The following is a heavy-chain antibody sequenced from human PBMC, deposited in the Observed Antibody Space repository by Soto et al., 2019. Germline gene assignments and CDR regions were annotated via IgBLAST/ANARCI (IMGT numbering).Heavy chain of an antibody. V-gene: IGHV3-7*01. CDR3: ARRYFDY. J-gene: IGHJ4*02. Sequence: PGGSVRLSCAASGFTFSNYWMSWVRQAPGKGLEWVANIKQDGSEKYYVDSVKGRFTISRDNAKNSLYLQMNSLRAEDTAVYYCARRYFDYWGQGTLVTVSS. CDR1: GFTFSNYW. CDR2: IKQDGSEK.